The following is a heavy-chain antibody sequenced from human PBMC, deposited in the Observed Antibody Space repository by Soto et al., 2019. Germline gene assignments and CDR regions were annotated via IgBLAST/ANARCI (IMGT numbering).Heavy chain of an antibody. CDR1: GFTFGNFW. Sequence: GGSLRLSCAASGFTFGNFWMDWVRQAPGKGLEWLANISPDSSEKHYVDSVQGRFTISRDNAKNSLYLQMRSLTAEDSALYYCSRSLDSWGQGTRVTVSS. CDR2: ISPDSSEK. V-gene: IGHV3-7*01. CDR3: SRSLDS. J-gene: IGHJ4*02.